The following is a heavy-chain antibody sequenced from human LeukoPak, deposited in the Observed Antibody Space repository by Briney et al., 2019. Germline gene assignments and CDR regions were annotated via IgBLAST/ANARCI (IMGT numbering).Heavy chain of an antibody. CDR3: AKDREDYGDYPLGGMDV. CDR1: GFTFSSYT. Sequence: PGGSLRLSCAASGFTFSSYTMSWVRQAPGKGLEWVSAISGSGGSTYYADSVKGRFTISRDNSKNTLYLQMNSLRAEDTAVYYCAKDREDYGDYPLGGMDVWGQGTTVTVSS. CDR2: ISGSGGST. V-gene: IGHV3-23*01. D-gene: IGHD4-17*01. J-gene: IGHJ6*02.